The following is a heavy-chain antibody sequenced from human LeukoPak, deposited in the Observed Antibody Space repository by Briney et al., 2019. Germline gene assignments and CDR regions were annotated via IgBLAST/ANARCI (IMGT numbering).Heavy chain of an antibody. V-gene: IGHV3-7*01. Sequence: GGSLRLSCAASGFTFSSYWMSWVRQAPGKGLEWVANVKQDGSEKYYVDSVKGRFTISRDNAKNSLYLQMNSLRAEDTAVYYCARLFYGDYVDYWGQGTLVTVSS. CDR3: ARLFYGDYVDY. J-gene: IGHJ4*02. D-gene: IGHD4-17*01. CDR1: GFTFSSYW. CDR2: VKQDGSEK.